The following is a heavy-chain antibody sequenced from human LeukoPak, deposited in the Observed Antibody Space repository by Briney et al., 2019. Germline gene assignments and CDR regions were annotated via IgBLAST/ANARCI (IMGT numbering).Heavy chain of an antibody. CDR3: ATAWRGYSSSLLDY. Sequence: GGSLRLSCAASGFIFSSYWMHWVRQAPGKGLVWVSRINSDGSSTSYADSVKGRFTISRDNAKNTLYLQMNSLRAEDTAVYYCATAWRGYSSSLLDYWGQGTPVTVSS. V-gene: IGHV3-74*01. CDR1: GFIFSSYW. J-gene: IGHJ4*02. D-gene: IGHD6-6*01. CDR2: INSDGSST.